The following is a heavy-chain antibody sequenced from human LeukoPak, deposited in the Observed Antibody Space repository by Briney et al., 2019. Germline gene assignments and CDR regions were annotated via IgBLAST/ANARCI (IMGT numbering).Heavy chain of an antibody. J-gene: IGHJ6*04. V-gene: IGHV3-48*03. CDR3: AELGITMIGGV. CDR2: ISSSGSTI. CDR1: GFTFSSFE. D-gene: IGHD3-10*02. Sequence: RGSLRPSCAASGFTFSSFEVNWVRPAPGKGLEWISYISSSGSTIYYEDSVKGRFTISRDNAKNPLYLQMNSLRAEDTAVYYCAELGITMIGGVWGKGTTVTISS.